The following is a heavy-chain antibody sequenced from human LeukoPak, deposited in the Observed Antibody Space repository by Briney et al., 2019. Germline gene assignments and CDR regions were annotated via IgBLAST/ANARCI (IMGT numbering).Heavy chain of an antibody. V-gene: IGHV3-53*01. Sequence: PGGSLRLSCVASGFTFGKYWMSWVRQAPGKGLEWVSVIYSGGRTYYADAVKGRFTMSRDNSKNTVYLQMNSLTAEDTAVYYCARDFETGGYYYYGMDVWGQGTTVTVSS. CDR2: IYSGGRT. CDR3: ARDFETGGYYYYGMDV. D-gene: IGHD3-10*01. CDR1: GFTFGKYW. J-gene: IGHJ6*02.